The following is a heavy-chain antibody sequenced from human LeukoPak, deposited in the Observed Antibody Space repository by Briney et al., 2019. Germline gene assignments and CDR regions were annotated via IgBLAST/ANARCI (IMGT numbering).Heavy chain of an antibody. CDR3: AKSDWLLSQSDF. D-gene: IGHD3-9*01. V-gene: IGHV3-48*01. J-gene: IGHJ4*02. CDR2: ISSSSSTI. Sequence: GGSLRLSCAASGFTFSSYSMNWVRQAPGKGLEWVSYISSSSSTIYYADSVKGRFTISRDNSKNTLYLQMNSLGAEDTAVYYCAKSDWLLSQSDFWGQGTLVTVSS. CDR1: GFTFSSYS.